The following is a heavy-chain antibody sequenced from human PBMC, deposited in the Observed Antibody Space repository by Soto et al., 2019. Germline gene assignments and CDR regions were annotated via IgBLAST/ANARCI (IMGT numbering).Heavy chain of an antibody. J-gene: IGHJ4*02. CDR2: IYFDGITT. Sequence: GRSLRLSCTASGFTFNTHWMHWVRQAPGKGLVWVSRIYFDGITTNYADSVQGRLTVSRDNAKNTVYLHVNTLRDEETAVYYCARGCAMGVDYWRQGTLVTVTS. D-gene: IGHD1-26*01. CDR3: ARGCAMGVDY. V-gene: IGHV3-74*01. CDR1: GFTFNTHW.